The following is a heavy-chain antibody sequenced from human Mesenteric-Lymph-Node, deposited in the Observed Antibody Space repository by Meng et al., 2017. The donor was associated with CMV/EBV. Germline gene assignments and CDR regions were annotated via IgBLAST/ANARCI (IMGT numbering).Heavy chain of an antibody. J-gene: IGHJ4*02. CDR2: ISGTSSYI. V-gene: IGHV3-21*01. CDR1: GFTFSTYS. Sequence: GGSLRLSCGASGFTFSTYSMNWVRQAPGKGLEWVSSISGTSSYIYYADSVRGRFTISRDNAKNSLYLQMNSLRAEDTAVYYCARGPVGDYWGQGTLVTVSS. CDR3: ARGPVGDY.